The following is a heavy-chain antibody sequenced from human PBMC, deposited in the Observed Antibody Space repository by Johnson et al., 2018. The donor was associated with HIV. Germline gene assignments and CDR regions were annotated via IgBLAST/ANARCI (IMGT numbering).Heavy chain of an antibody. V-gene: IGHV3-23*04. CDR2: ISGSGGST. CDR3: ARESRGSGLGIDAFDI. J-gene: IGHJ3*02. CDR1: GFTFSSYA. D-gene: IGHD6-19*01. Sequence: VQLVESGGGVVQPGGSLRLSCAASGFTFSSYAMSWVRQAPGKGLEWVSVISGSGGSTYYADSVKGRFTISRDNSKNTLYLQMNSLRAEDTAVYYCARESRGSGLGIDAFDIWGQGTMVTVSS.